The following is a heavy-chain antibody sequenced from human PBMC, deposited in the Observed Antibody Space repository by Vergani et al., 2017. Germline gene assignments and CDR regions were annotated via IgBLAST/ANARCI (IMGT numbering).Heavy chain of an antibody. CDR1: ADSISSGSYY. D-gene: IGHD3-10*01. V-gene: IGHV4-39*07. Sequence: QVQLQESGPGLVKPSETLFLTCTVSADSISSGSYYWGWIRQPPGKSLEWIGSIYYSGLTYYNPSLKSRVAISVDTSKNQFSLKLNSVTAADTAVYYCGRVADFYGLGSRRLDLWGQGILVTVSS. CDR3: GRVADFYGLGSRRLDL. J-gene: IGHJ5*02. CDR2: IYYSGLT.